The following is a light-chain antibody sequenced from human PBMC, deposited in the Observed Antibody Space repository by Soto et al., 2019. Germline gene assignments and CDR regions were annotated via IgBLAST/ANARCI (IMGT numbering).Light chain of an antibody. CDR1: EGIENH. Sequence: IQMTQSPSSLSASVGDRVTITCRASEGIENHLGWYQQKPGKAPKRLIYLTSSLQSGVPSRFSGSGSGTEFTLTISSLQPEDFATYYCLQHHSYPPTFGQGTKLEIK. CDR2: LTS. V-gene: IGKV1-17*01. CDR3: LQHHSYPPT. J-gene: IGKJ2*01.